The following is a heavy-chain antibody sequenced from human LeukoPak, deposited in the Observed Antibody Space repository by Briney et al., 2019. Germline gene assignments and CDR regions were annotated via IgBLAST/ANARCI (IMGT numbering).Heavy chain of an antibody. CDR2: IYPDDSDT. D-gene: IGHD3-22*01. J-gene: IGHJ4*02. CDR1: GYHFASYW. V-gene: IGHV5-51*01. Sequence: GESLKISCKASGYHFASYWIGWVRQMPGKGLEWMGIIYPDDSDTRYSPSFQGQVTISADKSISTAYLQWSSLKASDTAMYYCARSYYYDSSGYFLGGYWGQGTLVTVSS. CDR3: ARSYYYDSSGYFLGGY.